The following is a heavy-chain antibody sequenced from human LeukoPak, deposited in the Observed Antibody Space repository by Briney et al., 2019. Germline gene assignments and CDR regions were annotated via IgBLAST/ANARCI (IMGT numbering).Heavy chain of an antibody. CDR3: ARDYLGWLQFDN. Sequence: ASVEVSCKASGYTFTDYYIHWVRQAPGQGLEWMGRINPYSGGTNYAQKFQGRVTMTRDTSISTVYMELSRLRSDDTAVYYCARDYLGWLQFDNWGQGTLVTVSS. V-gene: IGHV1-2*06. D-gene: IGHD5-24*01. J-gene: IGHJ4*02. CDR1: GYTFTDYY. CDR2: INPYSGGT.